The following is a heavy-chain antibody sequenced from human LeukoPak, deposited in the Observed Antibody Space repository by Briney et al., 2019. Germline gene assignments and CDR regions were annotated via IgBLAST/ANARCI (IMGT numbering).Heavy chain of an antibody. CDR2: INPNSGGT. Sequence: GASVKVSCKASGYTFSGYYMHWVRQAPGQGLEWMGWINPNSGGTNYAQKFQGRVTMTRDTSISTAYMELRSLRSDDTAVYYCARAPAHCSGGSCYLHYWGQGTLVTVSS. J-gene: IGHJ4*02. CDR1: GYTFSGYY. CDR3: ARAPAHCSGGSCYLHY. V-gene: IGHV1-2*02. D-gene: IGHD2-15*01.